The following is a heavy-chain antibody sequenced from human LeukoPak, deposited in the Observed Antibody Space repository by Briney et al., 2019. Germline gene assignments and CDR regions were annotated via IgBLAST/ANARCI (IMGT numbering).Heavy chain of an antibody. CDR3: ARAVAGPPSMFH. Sequence: SVKVSCKASGGTFSSYAISWVRQAPGQGLEWMGGIIPIFGTANYAQKFQGRVTITADESTSTAYMELSSLRSEDTAVYYCARAVAGPPSMFHWGQGTLVTVSS. V-gene: IGHV1-69*13. D-gene: IGHD6-19*01. CDR2: IIPIFGTA. CDR1: GGTFSSYA. J-gene: IGHJ4*02.